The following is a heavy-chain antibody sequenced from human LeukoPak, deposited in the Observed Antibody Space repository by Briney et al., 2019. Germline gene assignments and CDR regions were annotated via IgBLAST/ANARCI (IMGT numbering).Heavy chain of an antibody. Sequence: PGGPLRLSYAASGFSFSSYGMHWVRQAAGKGLEYVSAVSNNGGSTYYANSVKGRFTISRDNSKNTLYLQMGSLRAEDMAVYYCAVGRYYDILDYCYYYIDVWDKGTTVTVSS. CDR3: AVGRYYDILDYCYYYIDV. J-gene: IGHJ6*03. V-gene: IGHV3-64*01. CDR2: VSNNGGST. CDR1: GFSFSSYG. D-gene: IGHD3-9*01.